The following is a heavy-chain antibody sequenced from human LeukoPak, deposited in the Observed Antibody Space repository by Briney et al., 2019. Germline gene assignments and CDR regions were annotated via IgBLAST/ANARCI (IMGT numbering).Heavy chain of an antibody. CDR3: AREGDYSNLFDY. CDR1: GGSISSYY. Sequence: SETLSLTCTVSGGSISSYYWSWIRQPAGKGLEWIGRIYTSGSTNYNPSLKSRVTMSVDTSKNQFSLKLSSVTAADTAVHYCAREGDYSNLFDYRGQGTLVTVSS. J-gene: IGHJ4*02. D-gene: IGHD4-11*01. CDR2: IYTSGST. V-gene: IGHV4-4*07.